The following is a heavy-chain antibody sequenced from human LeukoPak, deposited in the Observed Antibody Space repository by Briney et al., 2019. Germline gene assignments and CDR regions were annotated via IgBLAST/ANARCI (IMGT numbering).Heavy chain of an antibody. V-gene: IGHV3-23*01. CDR2: ISGRGETT. J-gene: IGHJ4*03. Sequence: PGGSLRLSCAASGFNFRGQAMSWVRQGPGKGLEWVAGISGRGETTYYADSVQGRFNISRDNSKNTLFLQVNSLRAEDTAVYYCAKDVIWGSISYFESWGQGTQVAVSS. CDR3: AKDVIWGSISYFES. D-gene: IGHD3-16*01. CDR1: GFNFRGQA.